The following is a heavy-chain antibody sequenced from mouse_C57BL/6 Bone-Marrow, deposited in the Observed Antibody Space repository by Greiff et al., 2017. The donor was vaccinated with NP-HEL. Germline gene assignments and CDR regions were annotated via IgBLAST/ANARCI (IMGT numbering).Heavy chain of an antibody. CDR2: INPNYGTT. CDR1: GYSFTDYN. Sequence: VQLQQSGPELVKPGASVKISCKASGYSFTDYNMNWVKQSNGKSLEWIGVINPNYGTTSYNQKFKGKATLTVDQSSSTAYMQLNSLTSEDSAVYYCAIGECNFDYYAMDYWGQGTSVTVSS. D-gene: IGHD2-1*01. V-gene: IGHV1-39*01. J-gene: IGHJ4*01. CDR3: AIGECNFDYYAMDY.